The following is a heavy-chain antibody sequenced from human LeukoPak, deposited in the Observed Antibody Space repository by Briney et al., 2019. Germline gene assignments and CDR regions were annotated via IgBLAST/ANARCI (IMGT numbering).Heavy chain of an antibody. J-gene: IGHJ6*02. CDR2: IYTSGST. CDR3: ARDRCSSTSCYAYYYYGMDV. Sequence: SQTLSLTCTVSGGSISSGSYYWSRIRQPAGKGLEWIGRIYTSGSTNYNPSLKSRVTISVDTSKNQFSLKLSSVTAADTAVYYCARDRCSSTSCYAYYYYGMDVWGQGTTVTVSS. CDR1: GGSISSGSYY. D-gene: IGHD2-2*01. V-gene: IGHV4-61*02.